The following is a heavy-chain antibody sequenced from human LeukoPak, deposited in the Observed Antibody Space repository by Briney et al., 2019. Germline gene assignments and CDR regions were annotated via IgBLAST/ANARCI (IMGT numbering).Heavy chain of an antibody. CDR2: INTNTGNP. V-gene: IGHV7-4-1*02. CDR3: ARGWGYYDSSGLGVSDF. Sequence: ASVKVSCKASGYTFTSYAMNWVRQAPGQGLEWMGWINTNTGNPTYAQGFTGRFVFSLDTSVSTAYLQISSLKAEDTAVYYCARGWGYYDSSGLGVSDFWGQGTLVTVSS. J-gene: IGHJ4*02. CDR1: GYTFTSYA. D-gene: IGHD3-22*01.